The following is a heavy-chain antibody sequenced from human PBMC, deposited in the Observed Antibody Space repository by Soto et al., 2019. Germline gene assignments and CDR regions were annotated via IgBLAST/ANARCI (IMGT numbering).Heavy chain of an antibody. J-gene: IGHJ4*02. CDR2: IKSESDGGTT. V-gene: IGHV3-15*01. CDR1: GFTFSNAW. D-gene: IGHD2-2*01. Sequence: EVQLVDSGGGLVKPGGSLRLSCAASGFTFSNAWMTWVRQAPGKGLECVGRIKSESDGGTTDYAAPVNGRFTISRDDSKNTLYLQMDSLKAEDTGIYYCTTNNAPSCGSMSCYRLFWGQGTLVTVSS. CDR3: TTNNAPSCGSMSCYRLF.